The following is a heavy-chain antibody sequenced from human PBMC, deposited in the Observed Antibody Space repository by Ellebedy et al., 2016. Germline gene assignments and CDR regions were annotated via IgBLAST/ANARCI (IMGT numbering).Heavy chain of an antibody. D-gene: IGHD3-10*01. CDR1: GYTFTGYY. Sequence: ASVKVSXXASGYTFTGYYMHWVRQAPGQGLEWMGWINPNSGGTNYAQKFQGRVTMTRDTSISTAYMELSRLRSDDTAVYYCARVAGITMVRGGFWGQGTLVTVSS. J-gene: IGHJ4*02. V-gene: IGHV1-2*02. CDR2: INPNSGGT. CDR3: ARVAGITMVRGGF.